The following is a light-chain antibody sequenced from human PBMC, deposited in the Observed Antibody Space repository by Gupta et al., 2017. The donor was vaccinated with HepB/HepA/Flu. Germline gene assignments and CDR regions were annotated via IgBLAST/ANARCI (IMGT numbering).Light chain of an antibody. J-gene: IGLJ2*01. CDR3: QAWDNRTAV. CDR1: KLGDKY. Sequence: SYELTQPPSVSVSPGQTASITCSGDKLGDKYASWYQQKPGQSPVLVIYQDSKRPSGIPERFSGSNSGKTATLTISGTQAMDEADYYCQAWDNRTAVFGGGTKLTVL. CDR2: QDS. V-gene: IGLV3-1*01.